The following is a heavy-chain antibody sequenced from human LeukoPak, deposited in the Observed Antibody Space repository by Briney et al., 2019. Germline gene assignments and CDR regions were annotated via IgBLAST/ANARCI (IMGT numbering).Heavy chain of an antibody. D-gene: IGHD1-26*01. J-gene: IGHJ1*01. CDR1: GYTFTGYY. CDR2: INPNSGGT. CDR3: ATDEGATLFFQH. V-gene: IGHV1-2*02. Sequence: GASVKVSCKASGYTFTGYYMHWVGQAPGQGREGMGWINPNSGGTNYAQKFQGRVTINRDTSISTAYMELSRLRSDDTAVYYCATDEGATLFFQHWGQGTLVTVSS.